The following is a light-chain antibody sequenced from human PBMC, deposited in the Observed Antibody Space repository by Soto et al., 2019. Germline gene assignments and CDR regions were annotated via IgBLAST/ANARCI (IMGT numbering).Light chain of an antibody. CDR3: HQYGSSPPIT. J-gene: IGKJ5*01. Sequence: DIVLTQSPATLSLSPGERATLSCRASQSVSKLISWYQQRAGQAPRLLIYDASHRSPGIPDRFRGRGSGPAFTLTISRLEPEDFAVYYCHQYGSSPPITFGQGTRLEIK. V-gene: IGKV3-20*01. CDR2: DAS. CDR1: QSVSKL.